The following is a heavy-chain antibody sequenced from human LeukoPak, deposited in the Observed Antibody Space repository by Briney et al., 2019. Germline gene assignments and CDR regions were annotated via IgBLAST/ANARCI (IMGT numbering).Heavy chain of an antibody. CDR3: ARGGRYCSSTTCYLPWFDP. J-gene: IGHJ5*02. Sequence: SETLSLTCAVSGGSISTYYWSWIRQPPGKGLEWIGYIYTSGSTDYNPSLKSRATISVETSKNQFSLKLSAVTAADTAVYYCARGGRYCSSTTCYLPWFDPWGQGTLVTVSS. CDR2: IYTSGST. D-gene: IGHD2-2*01. CDR1: GGSISTYY. V-gene: IGHV4-4*09.